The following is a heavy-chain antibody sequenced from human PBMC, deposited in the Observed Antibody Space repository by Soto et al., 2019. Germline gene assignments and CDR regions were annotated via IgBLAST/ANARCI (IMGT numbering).Heavy chain of an antibody. V-gene: IGHV1-2*02. CDR1: GYTFTGHY. J-gene: IGHJ4*02. CDR3: GRGRSGQLVVFY. D-gene: IGHD3-10*01. CDR2: IGPASGDT. Sequence: ASVKVSCKASGYTFTGHYIHWVRQAPGQGPEWMGEIGPASGDTRYAQKFQGRVTMTRDTSITTVYMELNNLSPDDTAVYYCGRGRSGQLVVFYWGQGAPVTVSS.